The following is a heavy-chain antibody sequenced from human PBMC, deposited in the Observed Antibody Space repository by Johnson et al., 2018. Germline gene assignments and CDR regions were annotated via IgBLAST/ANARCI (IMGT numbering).Heavy chain of an antibody. CDR1: GFTFDDYA. Sequence: VQLVQSGGGLVQPGRSLRLSCAASGFTFDDYAMHWVRQAPGEGLELVSGSSGTSGSIGYADTVKGRFPISMDNAKNSLSLQMNSLRAEDTALYYCPKVGMVSGSYKSYYMDGWGKGTTVNVSS. J-gene: IGHJ6*03. CDR3: PKVGMVSGSYKSYYMDG. D-gene: IGHD3-10*01. CDR2: SSGTSGSI. V-gene: IGHV3-9*01.